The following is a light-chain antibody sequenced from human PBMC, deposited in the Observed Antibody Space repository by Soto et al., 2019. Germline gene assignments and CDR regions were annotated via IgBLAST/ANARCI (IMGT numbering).Light chain of an antibody. Sequence: QSVLTQPASVSGSPGQSVTISCTGASSDVGGNTYVSWYQQHPGKAPKLMIYDVRNRPSGVSNRFSGSKSGNTASLTISGLQAEDEADYYCSSYISSSTLLFGGGTKLTVL. J-gene: IGLJ2*01. V-gene: IGLV2-14*01. CDR3: SSYISSSTLL. CDR2: DVR. CDR1: SSDVGGNTY.